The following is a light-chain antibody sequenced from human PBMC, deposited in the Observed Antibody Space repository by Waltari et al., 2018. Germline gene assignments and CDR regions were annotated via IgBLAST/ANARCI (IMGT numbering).Light chain of an antibody. CDR1: QSVSSSY. J-gene: IGKJ4*01. CDR3: QQYGSSPLT. CDR2: GAS. Sequence: ELVLTQSPGTLSLSPGERATLSCRASQSVSSSYLAWYQQKPCQAPRLLIYGASSRATGIPDRFSGSGSGTDFTLTISRLEPEDFAVYYCQQYGSSPLTFGGGTKVEIK. V-gene: IGKV3-20*01.